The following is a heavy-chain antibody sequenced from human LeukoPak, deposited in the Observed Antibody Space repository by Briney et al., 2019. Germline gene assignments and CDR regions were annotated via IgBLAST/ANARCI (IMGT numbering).Heavy chain of an antibody. D-gene: IGHD2-2*01. CDR3: ARGSAFYCSSTSCYRNNWFDP. V-gene: IGHV1-8*01. Sequence: ASVKVSCKASGYTFTSYDINWVRQATGRGLEWIGWMNPNSGNTGYAQKFQGRVTMTRNTSISTAYMELSSLRSEDTAVYYCARGSAFYCSSTSCYRNNWFDPWGQGTLVTVSS. J-gene: IGHJ5*02. CDR2: MNPNSGNT. CDR1: GYTFTSYD.